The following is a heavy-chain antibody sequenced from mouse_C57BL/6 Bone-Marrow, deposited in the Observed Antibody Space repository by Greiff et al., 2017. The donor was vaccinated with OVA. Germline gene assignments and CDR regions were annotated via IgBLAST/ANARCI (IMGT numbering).Heavy chain of an antibody. J-gene: IGHJ2*01. Sequence: VQLKESGAELLRPGASVKLSCTASGFNIKDDYMHWVKQRPEQGLEWIGWIDPENGDTEYASKFQGKATITADTSSNTAYLQLSSLTSEYTAVYYCTSYGTLDYWGQGTTLTVSS. CDR1: GFNIKDDY. D-gene: IGHD2-1*01. CDR3: TSYGTLDY. CDR2: IDPENGDT. V-gene: IGHV14-4*01.